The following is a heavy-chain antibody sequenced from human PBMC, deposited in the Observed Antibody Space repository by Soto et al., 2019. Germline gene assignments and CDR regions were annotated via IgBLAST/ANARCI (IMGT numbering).Heavy chain of an antibody. CDR2: ISYDGSNK. V-gene: IGHV3-30*18. Sequence: QVQLVESGGGVVQPGRSLRLSCAASGFTSSSYGMHWVRQAPNKGLEWVTFISYDGSNKYYADSVKGRFTISRDNSKNTLYLQMNSPRTEDTAVYYCAKIRGYSYGAFDYWGQGTLVTVSS. J-gene: IGHJ4*02. D-gene: IGHD5-18*01. CDR3: AKIRGYSYGAFDY. CDR1: GFTSSSYG.